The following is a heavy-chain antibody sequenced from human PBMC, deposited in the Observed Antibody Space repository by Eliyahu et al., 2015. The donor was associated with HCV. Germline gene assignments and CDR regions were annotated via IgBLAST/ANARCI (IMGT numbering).Heavy chain of an antibody. CDR3: AKGGDSNYGRPVDF. V-gene: IGHV3-23*01. J-gene: IGHJ4*02. CDR2: ISSSGSHT. CDR1: GFTFSSFA. Sequence: EVQLLESGGGLVQPGGSLRLSCAAXGFTFSSFAXTWVRQAPGKGLEWVSAISSSGSHTYYLDSVRGRATISRDNSKNTLYLQMSSLRAEDTALYYCAKGGDSNYGRPVDFWGQGTLVTVSS. D-gene: IGHD5-24*01.